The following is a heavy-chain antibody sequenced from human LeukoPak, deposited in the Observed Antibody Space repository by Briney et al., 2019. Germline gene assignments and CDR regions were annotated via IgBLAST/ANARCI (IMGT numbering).Heavy chain of an antibody. Sequence: SETLSLTCAVYGGSFSGYYWSWIRQPPGKGLEWIGEINHSGSTNYNPSLKSRVTISVDTSKNQFSLKLSSVTAADTAVYYCARARSRDGYNYYFDYWGQGTLVTVSS. CDR2: INHSGST. V-gene: IGHV4-34*01. J-gene: IGHJ4*02. D-gene: IGHD5-24*01. CDR1: GGSFSGYY. CDR3: ARARSRDGYNYYFDY.